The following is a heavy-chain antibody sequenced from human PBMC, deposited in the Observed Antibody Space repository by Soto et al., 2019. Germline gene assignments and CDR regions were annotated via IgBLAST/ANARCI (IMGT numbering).Heavy chain of an antibody. Sequence: QVQLVQSGAEVKKSGASVKVSCKDSGYTFSYYFIQWLRQAPGQGLEWVAWINPKTAATNYAKKFQDRVTLTSDKSFSTAYLELTRLRPVDTAVYYCARIKWGLDYYSGMEVWGQGTAVTVAS. CDR1: GYTFSYYF. CDR2: INPKTAAT. CDR3: ARIKWGLDYYSGMEV. J-gene: IGHJ6*02. D-gene: IGHD1-26*01. V-gene: IGHV1-2*02.